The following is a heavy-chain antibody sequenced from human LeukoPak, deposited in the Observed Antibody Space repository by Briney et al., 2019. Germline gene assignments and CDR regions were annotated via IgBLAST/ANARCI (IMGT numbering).Heavy chain of an antibody. CDR1: GDSVSSNSAA. V-gene: IGHV6-1*01. D-gene: IGHD3-10*01. Sequence: SQTLSLTCAISGDSVSSNSAAWNWIRQSPSRGLEWLGRTYYRSKWYNDYAVSVKSRITINPDTSKNQFSLQLNSVTPEDTAVYYCARDYYGSGSYWYYYYGIDVWGQGTTVTVSS. J-gene: IGHJ6*02. CDR2: TYYRSKWYN. CDR3: ARDYYGSGSYWYYYYGIDV.